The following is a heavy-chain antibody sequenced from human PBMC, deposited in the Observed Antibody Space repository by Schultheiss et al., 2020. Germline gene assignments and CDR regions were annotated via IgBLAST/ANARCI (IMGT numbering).Heavy chain of an antibody. Sequence: SQPLSLTCAVYGGSFSGYYWSWIRQPPGKGLEWIGEINHSGSTNYNPSLKSRVTISVDTSKNQFSLKLSSVTAADTAVYYCARVDCTNGVCYRGLWWFDPWGPGTLVTVAS. CDR2: INHSGST. D-gene: IGHD2-8*01. CDR1: GGSFSGYY. V-gene: IGHV4-34*01. CDR3: ARVDCTNGVCYRGLWWFDP. J-gene: IGHJ5*02.